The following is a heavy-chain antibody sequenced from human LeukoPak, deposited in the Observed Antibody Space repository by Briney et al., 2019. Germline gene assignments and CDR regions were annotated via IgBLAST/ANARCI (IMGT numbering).Heavy chain of an antibody. CDR3: ARAAHYYDSSGSPGGYYYYMDV. CDR2: IYYTGGT. Sequence: SETLSLTCSVSGGSITSSSYYWGWIRQPPEKGLEWIGSIYYTGGTYYSPSLKSRVTISVDTSKNQFSLKLSSVTAADTAVYYCARAAHYYDSSGSPGGYYYYMDVWGKGTTVTVSS. CDR1: GGSITSSSYY. D-gene: IGHD3-22*01. J-gene: IGHJ6*03. V-gene: IGHV4-39*01.